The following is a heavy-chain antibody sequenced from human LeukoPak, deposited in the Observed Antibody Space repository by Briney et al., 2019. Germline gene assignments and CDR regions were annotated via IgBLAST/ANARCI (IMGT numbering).Heavy chain of an antibody. CDR3: ARDLERITMVRGVGDY. Sequence: GAPVKVSCKASGYTFTSYGISWVRQAPGQGLEWMGRISAYNGNTNYAQKLQGRVTMTTDTSTSTAYMELRSLRSDDTAVYYCARDLERITMVRGVGDYWGQGTLVTVSS. D-gene: IGHD3-10*01. V-gene: IGHV1-18*01. J-gene: IGHJ4*02. CDR1: GYTFTSYG. CDR2: ISAYNGNT.